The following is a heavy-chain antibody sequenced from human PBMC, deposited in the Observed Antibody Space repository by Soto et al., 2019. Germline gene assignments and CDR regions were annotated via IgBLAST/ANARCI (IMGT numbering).Heavy chain of an antibody. CDR2: ISYDGSNK. Sequence: HPGGSLRLSCAASGFTFSSYAMHWVRQAPGKGLEWVAVISYDGSNKYYADSVKGRFTISRDNSKNTLYLQMNSLRAEDTAVYYCARDPHHYYGSGSYYKEQSNWFDPWGQGTLVTVSS. V-gene: IGHV3-30-3*01. CDR1: GFTFSSYA. D-gene: IGHD3-10*01. CDR3: ARDPHHYYGSGSYYKEQSNWFDP. J-gene: IGHJ5*02.